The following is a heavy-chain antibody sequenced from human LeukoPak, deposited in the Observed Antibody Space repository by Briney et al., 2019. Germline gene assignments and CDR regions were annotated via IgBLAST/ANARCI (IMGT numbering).Heavy chain of an antibody. Sequence: PSETLSLXCAVYGGSFSGYYWSWIRQPPGKGLEWIGEINHSGSTNYNPSLKSRVTISVDTSKNQFSLKLSSVTTADTAVYYCARSSLRGATPYYMDVWGKGTTVTVSS. J-gene: IGHJ6*03. CDR1: GGSFSGYY. V-gene: IGHV4-34*01. CDR2: INHSGST. D-gene: IGHD5-12*01. CDR3: ARSSLRGATPYYMDV.